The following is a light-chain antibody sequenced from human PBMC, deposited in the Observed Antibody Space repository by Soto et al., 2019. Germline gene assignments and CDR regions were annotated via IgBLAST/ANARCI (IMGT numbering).Light chain of an antibody. Sequence: AIRMTQSPSSLSASTGDRVTITCRASQGISSYLVWYQQKPGKAPKLLIYAASTLQSGVPSRFSGSGSGTDFTLTISCLQSEDFATYYCQQSDSTPYTFGQGTKVEI. J-gene: IGKJ2*01. V-gene: IGKV1-8*01. CDR2: AAS. CDR1: QGISSY. CDR3: QQSDSTPYT.